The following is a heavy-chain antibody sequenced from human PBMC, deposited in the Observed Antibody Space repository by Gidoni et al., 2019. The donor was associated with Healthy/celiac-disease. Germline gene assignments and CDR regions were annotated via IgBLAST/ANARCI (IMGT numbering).Heavy chain of an antibody. CDR1: GGTFVRSA. J-gene: IGHJ6*02. V-gene: IGHV1-69*06. Sequence: QVQLVQSGAEVKKPGYSVKVSCKASGGTFVRSAISWVRQAPGQGLEWMGGIIPIFGTANYAQKFQGRVTITADKSTSTAYIELSSLRSEDTAVYYCARGRGNYDFWSGYHDYYYYGMDVWGQGTTVTVSS. CDR3: ARGRGNYDFWSGYHDYYYYGMDV. D-gene: IGHD3-3*01. CDR2: IIPIFGTA.